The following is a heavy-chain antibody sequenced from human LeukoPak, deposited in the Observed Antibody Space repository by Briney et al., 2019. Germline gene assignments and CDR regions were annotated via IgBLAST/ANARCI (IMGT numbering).Heavy chain of an antibody. V-gene: IGHV3-30*03. Sequence: GGSLRLSCAASGFTFSNYNIHWVRQAPGKGLEWVAFISYDGSDKYYADSVKGRFTISRDNAKNSLYLQMSSLRAEDTAVYYCARQQWLDGAYYFDYWGQGTLVTVSS. CDR3: ARQQWLDGAYYFDY. D-gene: IGHD6-19*01. CDR1: GFTFSNYN. J-gene: IGHJ4*02. CDR2: ISYDGSDK.